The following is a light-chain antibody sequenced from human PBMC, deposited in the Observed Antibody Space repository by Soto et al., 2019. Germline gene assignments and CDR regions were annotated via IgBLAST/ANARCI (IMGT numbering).Light chain of an antibody. Sequence: EIVLTQSPATLSLSPGERATLSCRASQSVSSYLAWYQHKPGQAPRLLIYDASKRATGLPARFSGSGSGTDFNLTISSLAPEDFAVYYCQQRSNRTSTWPFGQGTRVEIQ. CDR3: QQRSNRTSTWP. CDR2: DAS. V-gene: IGKV3-11*01. J-gene: IGKJ1*01. CDR1: QSVSSY.